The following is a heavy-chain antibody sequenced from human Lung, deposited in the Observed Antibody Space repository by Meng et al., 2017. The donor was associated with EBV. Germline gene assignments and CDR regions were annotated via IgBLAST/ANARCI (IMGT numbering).Heavy chain of an antibody. V-gene: IGHV4-4*02. Sequence: QVPLQESGPGLVKPSGTLSLTCAVSAGFISSGDWWSWLRQPPGKGLEWIGEISHSGDTSYNPSLKGRITISIDKAKSQFSPKLTSVTAADTAVYYCARAGYHRPADDYWGQGTLVTVSS. CDR3: ARAGYHRPADDY. J-gene: IGHJ4*02. CDR1: AGFISSGDW. CDR2: ISHSGDT. D-gene: IGHD6-25*01.